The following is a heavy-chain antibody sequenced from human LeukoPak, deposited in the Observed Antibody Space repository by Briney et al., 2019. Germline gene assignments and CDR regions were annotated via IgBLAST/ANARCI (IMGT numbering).Heavy chain of an antibody. J-gene: IGHJ4*02. CDR1: GGSFSGYY. D-gene: IGHD1-7*01. CDR2: INHSGST. V-gene: IGHV4-34*01. Sequence: SETLSLTCAVYGGSFSGYYWSWIRQPPGKGLEWIGDINHSGSTNYNPSLKSRLTISVDTSKNQFSLRLSSVTAADTAVYYCARAGQNWNYPIDYWGQGTLVTVSS. CDR3: ARAGQNWNYPIDY.